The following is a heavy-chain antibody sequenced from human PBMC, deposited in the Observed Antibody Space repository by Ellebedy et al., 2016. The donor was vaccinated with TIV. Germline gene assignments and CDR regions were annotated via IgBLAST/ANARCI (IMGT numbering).Heavy chain of an antibody. CDR3: AREGGGYVYFDY. V-gene: IGHV3-7*03. D-gene: IGHD3-16*01. CDR1: GFTFSSYW. Sequence: GESLKISXTASGFTFSSYWVTWVRQAPGEGLEWVANIKQDGSEKNYMASARGRFTISRDNAKNSVYLQMNSLRAEDTAMYYCAREGGGYVYFDYWGQGALVTVSS. J-gene: IGHJ4*02. CDR2: IKQDGSEK.